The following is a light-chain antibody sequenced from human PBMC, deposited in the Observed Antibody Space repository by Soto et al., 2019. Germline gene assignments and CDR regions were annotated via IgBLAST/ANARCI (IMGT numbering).Light chain of an antibody. V-gene: IGKV1-33*01. CDR3: QQYDNLPYN. J-gene: IGKJ2*01. Sequence: DIQMTQSPSSLSASVGDRVTITCQASQDISNYLNWYQQRPGKAPKLLIYGASNLETGVPSRFSGGGSGTDFTFTIRSLQPEDIATYYCQQYDNLPYNFGQGTKLEIK. CDR2: GAS. CDR1: QDISNY.